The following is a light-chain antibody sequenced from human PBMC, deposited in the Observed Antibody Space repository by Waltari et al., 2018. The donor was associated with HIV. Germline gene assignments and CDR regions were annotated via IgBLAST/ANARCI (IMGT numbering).Light chain of an antibody. CDR1: ALPREY. Sequence: SYALTQPPSVSVSPGQTATITCFGDALPREYVFWHQRKPGQAPVLLIYKDTERVSGIADRFSGSTSGTKVTLTIAEVEAEDEAVYYCQSAAGGGSYGLGGGTKLTVL. V-gene: IGLV3-25*03. CDR3: QSAAGGGSYG. CDR2: KDT. J-gene: IGLJ2*01.